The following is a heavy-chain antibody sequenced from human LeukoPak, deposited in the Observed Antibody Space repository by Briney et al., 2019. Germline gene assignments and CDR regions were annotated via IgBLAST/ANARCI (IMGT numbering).Heavy chain of an antibody. D-gene: IGHD5-18*01. CDR1: GYTFTSYG. V-gene: IGHV1-18*01. CDR2: ISAYNGNT. Sequence: EASVKVSCKASGYTFTSYGISWVRQAPGQGLEWMGWISAYNGNTNYAQKLQGRVTMTTDTSTSTAYMELRSLRSDDTAVYYCARIPVDTAMVRGGYYYYYYYMDVWGKGTTVTVSS. CDR3: ARIPVDTAMVRGGYYYYYYYMDV. J-gene: IGHJ6*03.